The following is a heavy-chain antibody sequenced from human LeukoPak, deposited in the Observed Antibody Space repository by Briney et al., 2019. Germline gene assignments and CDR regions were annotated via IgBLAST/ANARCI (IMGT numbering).Heavy chain of an antibody. CDR3: ARGPMRIAVAGTNDY. Sequence: AASVKVSCKASGYTFTGYYTHWVRQAPGQGLGWMGWINPNSGGTNYAQKFQGRVTMTRDTSISTAYMELSRLRSDDTAVYYCARGPMRIAVAGTNDYWGQGTLVTVSS. V-gene: IGHV1-2*02. D-gene: IGHD6-19*01. CDR1: GYTFTGYY. J-gene: IGHJ4*02. CDR2: INPNSGGT.